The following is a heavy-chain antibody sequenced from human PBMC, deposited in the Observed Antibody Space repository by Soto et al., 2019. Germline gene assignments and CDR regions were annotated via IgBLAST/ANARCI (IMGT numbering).Heavy chain of an antibody. CDR1: GYTFTGYY. J-gene: IGHJ4*02. Sequence: ASVKVSCKASGYTFTGYYMHWVRQAPGQGLEWMGWINPNSGGTNYAQKFQGWVTMTRDTSISTAYMELSRLRSDDTAVYYCARGPLNWEAPSLDYWGQGTLVTVSS. CDR2: INPNSGGT. D-gene: IGHD1-1*01. V-gene: IGHV1-2*04. CDR3: ARGPLNWEAPSLDY.